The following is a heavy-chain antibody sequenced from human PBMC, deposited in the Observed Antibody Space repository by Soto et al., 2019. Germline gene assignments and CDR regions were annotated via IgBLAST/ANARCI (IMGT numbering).Heavy chain of an antibody. V-gene: IGHV3-30-3*01. CDR2: ISYDGSNK. CDR1: GFTFSSYA. CDR3: ARGPITMVRGVTSNSYGMDV. J-gene: IGHJ6*02. D-gene: IGHD3-10*01. Sequence: GGSLRLSCAASGFTFSSYAMHWVRQAPGKGLEWVAVISYDGSNKYYADSVKGRFTISRDNSKNTLYLQMNSLRAEDTAVYYCARGPITMVRGVTSNSYGMDVWGQGTTVTVSS.